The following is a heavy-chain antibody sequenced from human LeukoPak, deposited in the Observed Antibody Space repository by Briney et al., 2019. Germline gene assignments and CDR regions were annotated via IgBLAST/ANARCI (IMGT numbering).Heavy chain of an antibody. Sequence: GGSLRLSCAASGFTFSNAWMSWVRQAPGKGLEWVGRIKSKTDGGTTDYAVPVKGRFTISRDDSKNTLFLQMNSLKTEDTAVYYCTTEGGSWLVRYFDYWGQGTLVTVSS. CDR3: TTEGGSWLVRYFDY. J-gene: IGHJ4*02. CDR1: GFTFSNAW. D-gene: IGHD6-19*01. V-gene: IGHV3-15*01. CDR2: IKSKTDGGTT.